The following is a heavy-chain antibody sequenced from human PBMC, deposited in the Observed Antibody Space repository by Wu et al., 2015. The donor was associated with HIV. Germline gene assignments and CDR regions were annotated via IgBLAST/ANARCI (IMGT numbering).Heavy chain of an antibody. CDR3: ASLLPVRGVEY. CDR1: GYTFTGYY. Sequence: QVQLLQSGAEVKKPGAAVKVSCESSGYTFTGYYIHWVRQAPGQGLEWMGWMNPNSGNTGYAQKFQGRVTMTRNTSISTAYMELSSLRSEDTAVYYCASLLPVRGVEYWGQGTLGHRLL. D-gene: IGHD3-10*01. V-gene: IGHV1-8*02. J-gene: IGHJ4*02. CDR2: MNPNSGNT.